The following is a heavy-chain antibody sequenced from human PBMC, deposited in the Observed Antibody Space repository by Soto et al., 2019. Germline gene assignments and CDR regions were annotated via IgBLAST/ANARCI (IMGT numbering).Heavy chain of an antibody. CDR1: GGSISSNRYY. CDR2: IYYNSST. Sequence: ETLSITCPVSGGSISSNRYYWGWNCQPPGKGLEWISSIYYNSSTYYNPSLNHRVTISVVTTKNQFSLKLSSVTAADAALYYCAAQVEDSGMYNWFDPWGQGTMVTV. CDR3: AAQVEDSGMYNWFDP. J-gene: IGHJ5*02. V-gene: IGHV4-39*01. D-gene: IGHD6-19*01.